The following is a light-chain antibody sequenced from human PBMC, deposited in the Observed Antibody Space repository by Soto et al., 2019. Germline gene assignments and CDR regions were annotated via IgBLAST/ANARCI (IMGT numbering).Light chain of an antibody. V-gene: IGLV1-44*01. CDR3: AAWDDSLNGLV. CDR2: KNT. J-gene: IGLJ1*01. CDR1: SSNIGSNT. Sequence: QSVLTQPPSASGTHGQRVTISCSGSSSNIGSNTVNWYQQLPVTAPKLLIYKNTQRPSGVPDRFSGSKSGTSASLSISGLQSEDEADYYCAAWDDSLNGLVFGTGTQLTVL.